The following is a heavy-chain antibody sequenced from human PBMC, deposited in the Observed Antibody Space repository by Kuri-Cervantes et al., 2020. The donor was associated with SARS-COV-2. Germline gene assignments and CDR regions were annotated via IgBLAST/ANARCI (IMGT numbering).Heavy chain of an antibody. CDR3: AKVPGDGYNWNYSPLFDY. CDR1: GYTFTSYA. Sequence: ASVKVSCKASGYTFTSYAMHWVRQAPGQRLEWMGWINAGNGNTKYSQKFQGRVTITRDTSASTAYMELSSLRSDDAAVYYCAKVPGDGYNWNYSPLFDYWGQGTLVTVSS. J-gene: IGHJ4*02. V-gene: IGHV1-3*01. D-gene: IGHD1-7*01. CDR2: INAGNGNT.